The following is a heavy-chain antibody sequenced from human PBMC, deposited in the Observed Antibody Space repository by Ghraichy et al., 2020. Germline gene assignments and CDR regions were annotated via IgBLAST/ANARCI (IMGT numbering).Heavy chain of an antibody. Sequence: ASVKVSCKASGYTFTSYDINWVRQATGQGLEWMGWMNPNSGNTGYAQKFQGRVTMTRNTSISTAYMELSSLRSEDTAVYYCARLEGSSWYVNYYYYYGMDVWGQGTTVTVSS. J-gene: IGHJ6*02. CDR2: MNPNSGNT. CDR3: ARLEGSSWYVNYYYYYGMDV. CDR1: GYTFTSYD. V-gene: IGHV1-8*01. D-gene: IGHD6-13*01.